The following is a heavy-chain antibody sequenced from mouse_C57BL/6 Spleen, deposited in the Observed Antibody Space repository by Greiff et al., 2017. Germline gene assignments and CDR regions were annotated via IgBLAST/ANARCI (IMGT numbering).Heavy chain of an antibody. CDR2: IDPSDSET. D-gene: IGHD1-1*01. CDR1: GYTFTSYW. V-gene: IGHV1-52*01. Sequence: QVQLQQPGAELVRPGSSVKLSCKASGYTFTSYWMHWVKQRPIQGLEWIGNIDPSDSETHYNQKFKDKATLTVDKSSSTAYMQLSSLTSEDSAVYYCARWTTVAYFDYWGQGTTLTVSS. J-gene: IGHJ2*01. CDR3: ARWTTVAYFDY.